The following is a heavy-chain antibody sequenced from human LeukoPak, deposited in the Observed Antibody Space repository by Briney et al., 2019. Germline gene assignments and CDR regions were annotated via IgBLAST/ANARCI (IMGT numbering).Heavy chain of an antibody. CDR1: GVNFDDYA. D-gene: IGHD6-13*01. Sequence: GGSLRLSCAASGVNFDDYAMHWVRQSPGTGLEWVAGLNWDSRSMAYADSVRGRFTISRDNAKNSLYLQMNSLRAEDTAVYYCATTEQQLALYYYYMDVWGKGTTVTVSS. V-gene: IGHV3-9*01. J-gene: IGHJ6*03. CDR2: LNWDSRSM. CDR3: ATTEQQLALYYYYMDV.